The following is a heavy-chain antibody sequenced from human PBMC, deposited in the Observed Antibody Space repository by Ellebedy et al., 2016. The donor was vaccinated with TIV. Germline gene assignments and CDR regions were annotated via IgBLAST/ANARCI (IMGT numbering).Heavy chain of an antibody. CDR3: ARVVGAYTRSSLGWFNP. V-gene: IGHV4-34*01. J-gene: IGHJ5*02. Sequence: SETLSLTXAVYGESFSSYFWTWIRQSPGKGLEWIGEISHSGSTNYNPSLKSRVTISVDTSKSQFSLKLISVTAADTAVYYCARVVGAYTRSSLGWFNPWGQGTLVIVSS. CDR2: ISHSGST. D-gene: IGHD6-6*01. CDR1: GESFSSYF.